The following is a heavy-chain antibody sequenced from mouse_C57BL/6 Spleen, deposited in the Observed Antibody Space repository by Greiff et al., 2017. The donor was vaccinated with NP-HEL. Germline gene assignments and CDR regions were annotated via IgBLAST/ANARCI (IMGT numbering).Heavy chain of an antibody. CDR2: IYPRDGST. Sequence: VQVVESDAELVKPGASVKISCKVSGYTFTDHTIHWMKQRPEQGLEWIGYIYPRDGSTKYNEKFKGKATLTADKSSSTAYMQHNNLTSEDSTVYYCARELLLYFDVWGTGTTVTVSS. V-gene: IGHV1-78*01. CDR3: ARELLLYFDV. J-gene: IGHJ1*03. CDR1: GYTFTDHT. D-gene: IGHD1-1*01.